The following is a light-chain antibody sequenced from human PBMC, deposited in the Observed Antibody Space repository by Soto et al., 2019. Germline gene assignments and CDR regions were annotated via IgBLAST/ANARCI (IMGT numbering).Light chain of an antibody. V-gene: IGKV1-12*01. J-gene: IGKJ4*01. Sequence: DIQMTQSPSSLPPSVLHIFTITSRASQSVRNYLNWYQHKPGKAPKLLIYGASRLQSGVPSRFSGSGSGTDFTLTISSLQPEDFATYYCQQANSFPLTFGGGTKVDIK. CDR2: GAS. CDR3: QQANSFPLT. CDR1: QSVRNY.